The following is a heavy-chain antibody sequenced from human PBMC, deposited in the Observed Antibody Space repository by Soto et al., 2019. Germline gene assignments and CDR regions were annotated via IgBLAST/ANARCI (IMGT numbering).Heavy chain of an antibody. D-gene: IGHD3-3*01. CDR1: GYTLSKYG. J-gene: IGHJ4*02. CDR2: ISGYNGKT. Sequence: QVQLVQSGAEVKSPGASVKVSCKTSGYTLSKYGFSWVRQAPGQGLEWLGWISGYNGKTTFAQKFQGRVTMTTDTSTATAHMELRSLRSDDTAVYFCARDRYSDFWSGFRFDFWGQGTLVTVSS. CDR3: ARDRYSDFWSGFRFDF. V-gene: IGHV1-18*01.